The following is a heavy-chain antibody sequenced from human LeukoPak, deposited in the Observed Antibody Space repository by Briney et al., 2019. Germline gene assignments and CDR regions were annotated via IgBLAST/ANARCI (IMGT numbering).Heavy chain of an antibody. CDR2: IRYDGSTK. Sequence: GGSLRLSCAASGFTFSSYGMHWVRQAPGKGLEWVAFIRYDGSTKYYADSVKGRFTISRDNSKNTLYLQMSSLRAEDTAVYYCAKDLYTSGWPDYWGQGTLVTVSS. J-gene: IGHJ4*02. CDR3: AKDLYTSGWPDY. D-gene: IGHD6-19*01. V-gene: IGHV3-30*02. CDR1: GFTFSSYG.